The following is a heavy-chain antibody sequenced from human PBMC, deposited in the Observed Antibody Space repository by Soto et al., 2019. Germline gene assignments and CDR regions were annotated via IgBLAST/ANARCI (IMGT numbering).Heavy chain of an antibody. CDR3: TTGGGWEPYDAFDI. Sequence: EVQLVESGGGLVKPGGSLRLSCAASGFTFSNAWMSWVRQAPGKGLEWVGRIKSKTDGGTTDYAAPVKGRFTISRDDSKNTLYLKRNSLKTEDTAVYYCTTGGGWEPYDAFDIWGQGTMVTVSS. CDR2: IKSKTDGGTT. D-gene: IGHD1-26*01. J-gene: IGHJ3*02. CDR1: GFTFSNAW. V-gene: IGHV3-15*01.